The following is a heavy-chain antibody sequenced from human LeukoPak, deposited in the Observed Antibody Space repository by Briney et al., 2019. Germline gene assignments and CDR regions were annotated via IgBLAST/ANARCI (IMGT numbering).Heavy chain of an antibody. CDR2: INHSGST. Sequence: SETLSLTCAVYGGSFSGYYWSWIRQPPGKGLEWIVEINHSGSTNYNPSLKSRVTISVDTSKNQFSLKLSSVTAADTAVYYCARNRQWPDYYYYMDVWGKGTTVTVSS. J-gene: IGHJ6*03. CDR1: GGSFSGYY. V-gene: IGHV4-34*01. D-gene: IGHD6-19*01. CDR3: ARNRQWPDYYYYMDV.